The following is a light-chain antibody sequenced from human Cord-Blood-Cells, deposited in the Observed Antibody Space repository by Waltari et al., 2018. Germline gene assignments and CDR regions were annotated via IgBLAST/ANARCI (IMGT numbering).Light chain of an antibody. Sequence: DIVMTQSPLSLPVTPGEQASISCRSSQSHLHSNGYNYLDWYLQKPGQSPQLLIYLGSNRASGVPDRFSGSGSGTDFTLKISRVEAEDVGVYYCMQALQTPLTFGGGTKVEIK. CDR3: MQALQTPLT. J-gene: IGKJ4*01. V-gene: IGKV2-28*01. CDR1: QSHLHSNGYNY. CDR2: LGS.